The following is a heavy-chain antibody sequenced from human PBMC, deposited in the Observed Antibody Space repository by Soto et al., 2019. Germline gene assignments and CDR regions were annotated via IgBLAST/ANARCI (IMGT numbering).Heavy chain of an antibody. V-gene: IGHV3-21*06. D-gene: IGHD6-13*01. J-gene: IGHJ4*02. CDR3: ARARVYATGPLDF. CDR2: ISSSSDYI. CDR1: VFTFTSYT. Sequence: PWWSLRLSCSASVFTFTSYTMNWVRQAPGKGLEWVSSISSSSDYIYYADSMKGRVTISRDNAKNSLFLDMNSLTGEDTAVYYCARARVYATGPLDFWGQGTLVTVSS.